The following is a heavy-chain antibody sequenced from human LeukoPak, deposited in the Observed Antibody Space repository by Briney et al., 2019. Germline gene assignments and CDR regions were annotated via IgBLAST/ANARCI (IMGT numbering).Heavy chain of an antibody. J-gene: IGHJ4*02. CDR3: AKSVYDILTGYYPFDY. Sequence: PGGSLRLSCAASGFTFSSYAMSWVRQAPGKGLEWVSAISGSGGSTYYADSVKGRFTISRDNSKNTLYLQMNSLRAEDTAVYYCAKSVYDILTGYYPFDYWGQGTLVTVSS. CDR1: GFTFSSYA. V-gene: IGHV3-23*01. D-gene: IGHD3-9*01. CDR2: ISGSGGST.